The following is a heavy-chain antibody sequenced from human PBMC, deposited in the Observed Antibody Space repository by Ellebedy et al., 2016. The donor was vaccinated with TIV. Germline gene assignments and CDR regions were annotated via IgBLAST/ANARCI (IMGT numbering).Heavy chain of an antibody. J-gene: IGHJ5*02. D-gene: IGHD6-13*01. CDR1: GYSFTSYW. CDR3: ARTSGYSGNWGLDL. V-gene: IGHV5-51*01. Sequence: GESLKISCQVFGYSFTSYWVGWVRQMPGKVLEWMGIILPANSDIRYSPSFEGQVTIPADKSISTAYLQWSSLKASDTAIYYCARTSGYSGNWGLDLWGQGTLVTVSS. CDR2: ILPANSDI.